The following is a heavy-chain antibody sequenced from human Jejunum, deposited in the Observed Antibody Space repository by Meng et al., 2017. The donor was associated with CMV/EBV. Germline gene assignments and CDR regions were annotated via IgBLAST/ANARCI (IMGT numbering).Heavy chain of an antibody. V-gene: IGHV3-23*01. CDR3: ARDYYGSGRIHGTPN. CDR2: ISTSGETR. D-gene: IGHD3-10*01. Sequence: FPFSSYAISWMRQAPGKGLEWVSGISTSGETRNYADSVKGRFTISRDNAKNSLYLQMNSLRAEDTAVYYCARDYYGSGRIHGTPNWGQGTLVTVSS. J-gene: IGHJ4*02. CDR1: FPFSSYA.